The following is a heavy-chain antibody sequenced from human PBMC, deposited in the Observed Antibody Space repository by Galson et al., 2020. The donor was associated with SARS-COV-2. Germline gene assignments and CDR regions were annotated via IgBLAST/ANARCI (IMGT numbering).Heavy chain of an antibody. J-gene: IGHJ5*02. CDR3: ARLRGIAVSGPVAA. CDR2: LYHGGDT. Sequence: ASETLSLTCAVSGGSISSSNWWSWVRQPPGKGLEWIGELYHGGDTNYNPSPKSRVTMSVDKSKNQFSLKLSSMTAADTAVYYCARLRGIAVSGPVAAWGQGTLVTVSS. V-gene: IGHV4-4*02. CDR1: GGSISSSNW. D-gene: IGHD6-19*01.